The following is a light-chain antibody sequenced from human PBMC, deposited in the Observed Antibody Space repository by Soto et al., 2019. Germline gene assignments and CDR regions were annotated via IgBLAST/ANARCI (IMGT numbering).Light chain of an antibody. J-gene: IGKJ1*01. V-gene: IGKV3-20*01. CDR2: GAS. Sequence: IVLTQSPGTLSLSPGERATLFCRASQSVRSNFLAWYQQKPGQAPRLLIYGASNRATGIPDRFSGSGSGTDFTLTISRLEPEDFAVYYCHQYGSSRRSFGQGTKVDNK. CDR3: HQYGSSRRS. CDR1: QSVRSNF.